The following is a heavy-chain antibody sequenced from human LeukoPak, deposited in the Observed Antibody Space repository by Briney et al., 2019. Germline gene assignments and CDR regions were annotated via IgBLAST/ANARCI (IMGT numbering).Heavy chain of an antibody. CDR2: INPSGGST. D-gene: IGHD1-7*01. J-gene: IGHJ6*02. CDR3: ARDRITGTTRHYYYYGMDV. CDR1: GYTFTSYY. V-gene: IGHV1-46*01. Sequence: GSVTVSCKASGYTFTSYYMHWVRQAPGQGLEWMGIINPSGGSTNYAQKFQGRATMTRDTSTSTVYMELSSLRSEDTAVYYCARDRITGTTRHYYYYGMDVWGQGTTVTVSS.